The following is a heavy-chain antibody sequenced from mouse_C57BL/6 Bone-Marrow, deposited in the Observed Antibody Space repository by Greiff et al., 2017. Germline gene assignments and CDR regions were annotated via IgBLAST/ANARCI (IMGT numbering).Heavy chain of an antibody. CDR3: ARHDDKGGYFDY. Sequence: EVKVVESGGGLVQPGGSLKLSCAASGFTFSDYYLYWVRQTPEKRLEWVAYISNGGGSTSYPDTVKDRFTLSRDNAKNTLDLQMSRLKSEDKAMYYYARHDDKGGYFDYGGQGTTLTVAS. D-gene: IGHD1-3*01. CDR1: GFTFSDYY. J-gene: IGHJ2*01. CDR2: ISNGGGST. V-gene: IGHV5-12*01.